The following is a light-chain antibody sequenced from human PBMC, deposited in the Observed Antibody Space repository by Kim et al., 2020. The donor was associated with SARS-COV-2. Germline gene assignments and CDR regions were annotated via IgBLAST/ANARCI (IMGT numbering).Light chain of an antibody. Sequence: SYELTQPSSVSASPGQTARITCSGDVLAKKYARWFQQKPGQAPVLVIYKDSERPSGIPERFSGSSSGTTVTLTISGAQVEDEADYYCYSAADNNLVFGTGTKVTVL. J-gene: IGLJ1*01. CDR3: YSAADNNLV. CDR2: KDS. CDR1: VLAKKY. V-gene: IGLV3-27*01.